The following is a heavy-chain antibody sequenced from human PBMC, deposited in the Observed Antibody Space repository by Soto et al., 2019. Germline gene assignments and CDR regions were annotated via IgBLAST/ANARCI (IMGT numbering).Heavy chain of an antibody. CDR3: ARGGQQLHGMDV. D-gene: IGHD6-13*01. V-gene: IGHV3-23*01. CDR2: LSGSGVNT. Sequence: GGSLRLSCAASGFTFSSHAMTWVRQAPGKGLEWVSSLSGSGVNTYYADSVKGRFTISRDNSKNTLYLQMNSLRAEDTAVYYCARGGQQLHGMDVWGQGTTVTVSS. CDR1: GFTFSSHA. J-gene: IGHJ6*02.